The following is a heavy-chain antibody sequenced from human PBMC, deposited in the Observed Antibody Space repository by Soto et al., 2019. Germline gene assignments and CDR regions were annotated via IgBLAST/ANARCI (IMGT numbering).Heavy chain of an antibody. CDR1: GFTFSYSG. Sequence: PGGSLRLSCTASGFTFSYSGMTWVRQTPGKGLEWVSSIGRTGDATYYADSVKGRFTISRDNSKNTLYLRMDSLRAEDTAVYYCAKVRPLRDCTSTSCLGAFDIWGQGTMVTVSS. CDR3: AKVRPLRDCTSTSCLGAFDI. D-gene: IGHD2-2*01. CDR2: IGRTGDAT. J-gene: IGHJ3*02. V-gene: IGHV3-23*01.